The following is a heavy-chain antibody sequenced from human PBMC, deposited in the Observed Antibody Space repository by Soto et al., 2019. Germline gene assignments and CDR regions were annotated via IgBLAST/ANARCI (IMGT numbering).Heavy chain of an antibody. Sequence: GESLKISCAASGFTFSSYAMSWVRQAPGKGLEWVSAISGSGGSTYYADSVKGRFTISRDNSKNTLYLQMNSLRAEDTAVYYCAKDPPRSSSWYFWFDPWGQGTLVTVSS. CDR2: ISGSGGST. CDR1: GFTFSSYA. V-gene: IGHV3-23*01. J-gene: IGHJ5*02. D-gene: IGHD6-13*01. CDR3: AKDPPRSSSWYFWFDP.